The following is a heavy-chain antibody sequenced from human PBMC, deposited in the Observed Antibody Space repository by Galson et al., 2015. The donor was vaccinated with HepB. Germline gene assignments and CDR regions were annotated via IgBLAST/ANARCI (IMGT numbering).Heavy chain of an antibody. CDR2: ISSSGSTI. Sequence: SLRLSCAASGFTFSDYYMSWIRQAPGKGLEWVSYISSSGSTIYYADSVKGRFTISRDNAKNSLYLQMNSLRAEDTAVYYCATYGARGHKVDYWGQGTLVTVSS. CDR3: ATYGARGHKVDY. V-gene: IGHV3-11*01. CDR1: GFTFSDYY. D-gene: IGHD3-10*01. J-gene: IGHJ4*02.